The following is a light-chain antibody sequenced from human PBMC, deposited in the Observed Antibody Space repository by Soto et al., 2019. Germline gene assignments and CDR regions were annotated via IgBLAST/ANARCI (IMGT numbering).Light chain of an antibody. CDR3: QQYDSSPRT. J-gene: IGKJ1*01. V-gene: IGKV3-20*01. Sequence: EIVLTQSPGTLSLSPGERATLSCRASQSVSTKSLAWYQQKPGQAPRLLISVASSRAADIPDRLSGSGYRTDFTLTIHRLEPDGFAVYYCQQYDSSPRTLGKWAKG. CDR1: QSVSTKS. CDR2: VAS.